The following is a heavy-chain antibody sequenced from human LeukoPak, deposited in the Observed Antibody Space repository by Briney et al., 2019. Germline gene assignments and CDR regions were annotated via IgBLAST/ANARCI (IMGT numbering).Heavy chain of an antibody. D-gene: IGHD1-1*01. CDR1: GGSISSSSYY. CDR2: IYYSGST. CDR3: ARPVPSRLGWFDP. J-gene: IGHJ5*02. V-gene: IGHV4-39*01. Sequence: PSETLSLTCTVSGGSISSSSYYWDWIRQSPGKGLEWIGTIYYSGSTYYNPSLKSRVTISVDTSKNQFSLKLTSVTAADTAVYYCARPVPSRLGWFDPWGQGTLVTVSS.